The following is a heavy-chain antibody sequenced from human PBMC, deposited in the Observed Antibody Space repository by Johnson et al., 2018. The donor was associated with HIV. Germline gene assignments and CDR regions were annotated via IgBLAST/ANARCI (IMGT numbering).Heavy chain of an antibody. V-gene: IGHV3-30*04. CDR1: GFTFSS. D-gene: IGHD3-16*01. Sequence: QVQLVESGGGVVQPGRSLRLSCAASGFTFSSMHWDRQAPGKGLEWVAVISYDGSNKYYADSVKGRFTISRDNSKNTLYLQMNSLRAEDTAVYYCARDLNHFGGAFDIWGQGTMVTVSS. J-gene: IGHJ3*02. CDR3: ARDLNHFGGAFDI. CDR2: ISYDGSNK.